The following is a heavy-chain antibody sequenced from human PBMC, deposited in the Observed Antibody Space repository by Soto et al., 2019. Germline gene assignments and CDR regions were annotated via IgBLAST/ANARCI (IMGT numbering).Heavy chain of an antibody. CDR2: IYWDDEK. CDR1: GFSLSTYGVG. D-gene: IGHD3-22*01. J-gene: IGHJ6*02. CDR3: AHSQRLGGGNYFDTGLDV. V-gene: IGHV2-5*02. Sequence: QITLKESGPTLVKPTQTLTLTCTFSGFSLSTYGVGINWIRQPPGKALEWLALIYWDDEKRYSPSLKSRFTITKDTCRNQVVLTMTNMDPVDTATYYCAHSQRLGGGNYFDTGLDVWGQGTTVTVAS.